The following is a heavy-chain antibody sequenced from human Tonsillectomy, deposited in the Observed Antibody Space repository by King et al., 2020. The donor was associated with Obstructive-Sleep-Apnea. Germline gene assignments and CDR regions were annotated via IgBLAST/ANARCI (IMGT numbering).Heavy chain of an antibody. Sequence: QLVQSGAEVKKPGASVKVSCKASGYTFTSYGISWVRQAPGQGLEWRGWISAYNVNTNYAQKLQGRDTTTTATSTSTAYMELRSLRSDDTAVYYCARDLGRYSSSWPFDYWGQGTLVTVSS. D-gene: IGHD6-13*01. V-gene: IGHV1-18*01. CDR2: ISAYNVNT. J-gene: IGHJ4*02. CDR1: GYTFTSYG. CDR3: ARDLGRYSSSWPFDY.